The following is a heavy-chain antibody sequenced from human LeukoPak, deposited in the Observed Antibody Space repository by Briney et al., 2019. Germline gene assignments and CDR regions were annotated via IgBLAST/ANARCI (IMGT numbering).Heavy chain of an antibody. CDR1: GYTFTGYY. Sequence: GASVKVSCKASGYTFTGYYMHWVRQAPGQGLEWMGWINPNSGGTNYAQKFQGRVTMTRDTSISTAYMELSRLRSDDTAVYYCARSRPIYGNFDYWGXXTLXTVSS. J-gene: IGHJ4*01. CDR3: ARSRPIYGNFDY. D-gene: IGHD3-10*01. V-gene: IGHV1-2*02. CDR2: INPNSGGT.